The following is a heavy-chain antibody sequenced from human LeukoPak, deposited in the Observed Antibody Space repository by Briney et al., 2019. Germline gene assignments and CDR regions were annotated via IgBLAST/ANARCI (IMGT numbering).Heavy chain of an antibody. CDR1: GGSISSYY. J-gene: IGHJ5*01. CDR3: ARHRGSGTSVNWLDS. D-gene: IGHD2-2*01. CDR2: IYYSGST. Sequence: SETLSLTCTVSGGSISSYYWSWIRQPPGKRLEWIVYIYYSGSTNYNPSLKSRDTISVDTSKHQFSLKLSSVTAADTAVYCCARHRGSGTSVNWLDSWGQGTMVTVCS. V-gene: IGHV4-59*08.